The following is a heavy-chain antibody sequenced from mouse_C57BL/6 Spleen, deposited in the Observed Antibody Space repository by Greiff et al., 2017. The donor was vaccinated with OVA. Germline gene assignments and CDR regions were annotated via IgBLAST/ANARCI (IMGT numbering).Heavy chain of an antibody. CDR2: ISSGGSYT. CDR1: GFTFSSYG. J-gene: IGHJ2*01. CDR3: ARLGDYDDYFDY. D-gene: IGHD2-4*01. Sequence: EVMLVESGGDLVKPGGSLKLSCAASGFTFSSYGMSWVRQTPDKRLEWVATISSGGSYTYYPDSVKGRFTISRDNAKNTLYLQMSSLKSEDTAMYYCARLGDYDDYFDYWGQGTTLTVSS. V-gene: IGHV5-6*01.